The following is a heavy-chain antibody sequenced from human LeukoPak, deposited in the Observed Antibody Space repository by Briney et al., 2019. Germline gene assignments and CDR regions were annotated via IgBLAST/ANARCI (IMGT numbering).Heavy chain of an antibody. D-gene: IGHD6-6*01. V-gene: IGHV4-4*02. CDR1: GGSISSSNW. J-gene: IGHJ4*02. Sequence: PSETLSLTCAVSGGSISSSNWWSWVRQPPGKGLERIGEIYHSGSTNYNPSLKSRVTISVDKSKNQFSLKLSSVTAADTAVYYCARGLEYSSSSYDYWGQGTLVTVSS. CDR3: ARGLEYSSSSYDY. CDR2: IYHSGST.